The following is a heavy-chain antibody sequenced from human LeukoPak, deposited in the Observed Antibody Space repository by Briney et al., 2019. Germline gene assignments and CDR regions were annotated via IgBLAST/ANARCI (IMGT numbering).Heavy chain of an antibody. CDR3: ARDWGCSGGSCYLGCYY. CDR1: GGTFISYA. CDR2: IIPIFGTA. Sequence: SVKVSCKASGGTFISYAISWVRQAPGQGLEWMGGIIPIFGTANYAQKFQGRVTITADESTSTAYMELSSLRSEDTAVYYCARDWGCSGGSCYLGCYYWGQGTLVTVSS. J-gene: IGHJ4*02. D-gene: IGHD2-15*01. V-gene: IGHV1-69*13.